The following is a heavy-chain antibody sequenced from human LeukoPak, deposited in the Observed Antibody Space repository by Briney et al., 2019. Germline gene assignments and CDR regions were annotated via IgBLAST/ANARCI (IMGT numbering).Heavy chain of an antibody. D-gene: IGHD1-7*01. CDR2: IYYSGST. CDR1: GGSISIGGYS. V-gene: IGHV4-61*08. J-gene: IGHJ4*02. Sequence: SETLSLTCAVSGGSISIGGYSCSWIRQPPGKGLEWIGYIYYSGSTNYNPSLKSRVTISVDTSKNQFSLRLSSVTAADTAVYYCARGGELLNYLGQGTLVTVSS. CDR3: ARGGELLNY.